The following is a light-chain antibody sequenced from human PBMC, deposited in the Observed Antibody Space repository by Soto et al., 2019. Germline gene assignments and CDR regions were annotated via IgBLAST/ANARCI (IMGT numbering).Light chain of an antibody. CDR2: INN. V-gene: IGLV1-44*01. J-gene: IGLJ2*01. CDR1: SSNIGRNT. CDR3: AAWEDSLNGVV. Sequence: QAVVTQPPSASGTPGQRVSISCSGSSSNIGRNTVNWYQQLPGTAPKLLIYINNQRPSGVPDRFSGSKSGTSASLAINGLQSEDEADYFCAAWEDSLNGVVFGGGTKLTVL.